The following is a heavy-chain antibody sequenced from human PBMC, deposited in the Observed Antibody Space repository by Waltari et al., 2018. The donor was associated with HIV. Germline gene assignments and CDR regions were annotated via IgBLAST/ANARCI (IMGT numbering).Heavy chain of an antibody. CDR1: GSLTISA. J-gene: IGHJ4*02. V-gene: IGHV3-23*01. Sequence: SDSGGALAQPGGSLSLPYAASGSLTISALTWVRQAPGKGLEWVSTISGDAEDSYYAASVQGRFIISRDNSRNIVSLQMKILRAEDTAIYYCAQDADSAGYSFFGFWGQGTLVVVSS. CDR2: ISGDAEDS. D-gene: IGHD3-22*01. CDR3: AQDADSAGYSFFGF.